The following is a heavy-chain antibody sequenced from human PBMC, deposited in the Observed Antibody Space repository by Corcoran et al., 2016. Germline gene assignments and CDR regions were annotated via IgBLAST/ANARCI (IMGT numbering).Heavy chain of an antibody. CDR1: GFTFSSYW. CDR2: IKQDGSEK. D-gene: IGHD2-2*01. CDR3: ARDNDGSTEWFDP. J-gene: IGHJ5*02. V-gene: IGHV3-7*03. Sequence: EVQLVESGGGLVQPGGSLRLSCAASGFTFSSYWMSWVRQAPGKGLEWVANIKQDGSEKYYVDSVKGRFTISRDNAKNSLYLQMNSLRAEDTAVYYWARDNDGSTEWFDPWGQGTLVTVSS.